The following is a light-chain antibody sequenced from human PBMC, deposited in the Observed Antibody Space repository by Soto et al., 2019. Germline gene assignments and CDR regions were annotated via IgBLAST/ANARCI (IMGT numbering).Light chain of an antibody. J-gene: IGKJ1*01. CDR3: GQFVSAPPRT. CDR1: QSVSSTF. CDR2: GVS. V-gene: IGKV3-20*01. Sequence: EIVLTQSPCTLSLSPGERATLSCRASQSVSSTFLSWYQQKPGPAPRLLIYGVSTRATGIPDRFSGSGSWTEVTLTISRLEHEDFAVYFCGQFVSAPPRTFGQGTKVEIK.